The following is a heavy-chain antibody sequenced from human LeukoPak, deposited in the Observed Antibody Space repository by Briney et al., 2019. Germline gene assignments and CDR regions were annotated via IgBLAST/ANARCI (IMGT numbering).Heavy chain of an antibody. CDR1: GFTFSSYW. CDR3: AKGSSGYYYGYFDY. CDR2: ISVSGGST. D-gene: IGHD3-22*01. J-gene: IGHJ4*02. V-gene: IGHV3-23*01. Sequence: PGGSLRLSCAASGFTFSSYWMSWVRQAPGKGLEWVSAISVSGGSTWSADSVKGRFTISRDNSKNTLYLQMNSLRAEDTALYYCAKGSSGYYYGYFDYWGQGTLVTVSS.